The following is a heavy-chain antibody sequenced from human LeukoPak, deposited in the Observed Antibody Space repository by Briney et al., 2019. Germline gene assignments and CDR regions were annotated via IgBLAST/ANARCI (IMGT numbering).Heavy chain of an antibody. D-gene: IGHD2-15*01. J-gene: IGHJ4*02. V-gene: IGHV4-34*01. CDR2: INHSGST. CDR1: GGSFSGYY. Sequence: PSETLSLTCAVYGGSFSGYYWSWIRQPPGKGLDWIGEINHSGSTNYNPSLKSRVTISVDTSKNQFSLKLSSVTAADTAVYYCARGETYCSGGSCYWHYFDYWGQGTLVTVSS. CDR3: ARGETYCSGGSCYWHYFDY.